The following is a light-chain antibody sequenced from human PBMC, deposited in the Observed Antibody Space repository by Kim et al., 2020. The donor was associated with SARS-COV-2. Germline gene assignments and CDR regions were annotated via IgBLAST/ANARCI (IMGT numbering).Light chain of an antibody. Sequence: PGERATLSCRASQSINTDLGWYQQKPGQAPRLLIWDASNRAAGTPARFSGSESGTDFTLTITSLEREDFAIYYCMQRHDWPLTFGGGTKVDI. V-gene: IGKV3-11*01. J-gene: IGKJ4*01. CDR3: MQRHDWPLT. CDR2: DAS. CDR1: QSINTD.